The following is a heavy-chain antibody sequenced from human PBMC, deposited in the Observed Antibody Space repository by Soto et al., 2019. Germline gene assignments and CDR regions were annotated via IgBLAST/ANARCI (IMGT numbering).Heavy chain of an antibody. CDR1: GGTFSSYA. D-gene: IGHD1-7*01. CDR3: AIGLELELELDLFDP. CDR2: IIPIFGTA. V-gene: IGHV1-69*13. J-gene: IGHJ5*02. Sequence: GASVKVSCKASGGTFSSYAISWVRQAPGQGLEWMGGIIPIFGTANYAQKFQGRVTITADESTSTAYMELSSLRSEDTAVYYCAIGLELELELDLFDPWGQGTLVTVSS.